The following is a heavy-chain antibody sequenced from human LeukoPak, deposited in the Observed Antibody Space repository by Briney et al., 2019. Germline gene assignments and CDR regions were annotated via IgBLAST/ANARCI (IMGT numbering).Heavy chain of an antibody. CDR3: AKGIRGYSYGYLDY. D-gene: IGHD5-18*01. V-gene: IGHV4-59*01. CDR1: GGSISSYY. Sequence: DPSETLSLTCTVSGGSISSYYWSWIRQPPGKGLEWIGYIYYSGSTNYNPSLKSRVTISVDTSKNQFSLKLSSVTAADTAVYYCAKGIRGYSYGYLDYWGQGTLVTVSS. CDR2: IYYSGST. J-gene: IGHJ4*02.